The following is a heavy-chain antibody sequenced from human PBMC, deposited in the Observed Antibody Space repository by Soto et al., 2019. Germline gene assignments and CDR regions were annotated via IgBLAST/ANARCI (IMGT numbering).Heavy chain of an antibody. CDR2: IYNSGST. V-gene: IGHV4-31*03. Sequence: QVQLQESGPGLVKPSQTLSLTCTVSGGSISSGGYYWNWIRQHPGKGLEWIGYIYNSGSTYYNPSLKSRVIVSVDTSKNQFFLKLSSVTAADMAVYYCARGGDFYGTDVWGQGTTVTVSS. CDR3: ARGGDFYGTDV. D-gene: IGHD3-3*01. J-gene: IGHJ6*02. CDR1: GGSISSGGYY.